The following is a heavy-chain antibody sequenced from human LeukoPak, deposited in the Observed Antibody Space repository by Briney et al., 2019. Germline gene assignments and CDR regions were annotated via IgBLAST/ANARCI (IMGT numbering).Heavy chain of an antibody. CDR2: ISSSSSTI. D-gene: IGHD2-2*01. Sequence: GGSLRLSCAASGFTFSSYSMNWVRQAPGKGLEWVSYISSSSSTIYYADSVKGRFTISRDNAKNSLYLQMNSLRAEDTAVYYCARDPASSTSFSDYYCMDVWGKGTTVTVSS. V-gene: IGHV3-48*04. CDR1: GFTFSSYS. J-gene: IGHJ6*03. CDR3: ARDPASSTSFSDYYCMDV.